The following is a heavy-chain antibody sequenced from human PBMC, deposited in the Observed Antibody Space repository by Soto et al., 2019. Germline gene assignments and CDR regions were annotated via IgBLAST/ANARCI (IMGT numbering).Heavy chain of an antibody. CDR1: GFTFSSYG. Sequence: GGSLRLSCAASGFTFSSYGMHWVRQAPGKGLEWVAVIWYDGSNKYYADSVKGRFTISRDNSKNTLYLQMNSLRAEDTAVYYCAKDTYYYDRSGYYTYDHWGQGTQVTVSS. D-gene: IGHD3-22*01. V-gene: IGHV3-30*02. CDR2: IWYDGSNK. J-gene: IGHJ4*02. CDR3: AKDTYYYDRSGYYTYDH.